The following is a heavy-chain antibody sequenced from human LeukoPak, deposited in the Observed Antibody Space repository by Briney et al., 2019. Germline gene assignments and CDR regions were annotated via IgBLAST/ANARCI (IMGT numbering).Heavy chain of an antibody. CDR2: IYYTGGT. V-gene: IGHV4-59*02. CDR1: GASVSPDY. D-gene: IGHD1-26*01. CDR3: ARLAKVESRSLAHYFDS. Sequence: SETLSLTCTVSGASVSPDYWSWIRQPPGKGLEFIGYIYYTGGTNYNPSLKSRVTISVDTSKNQFSLKLISVTAADTAVYRCARLAKVESRSLAHYFDSWGQGALVTVSS. J-gene: IGHJ4*02.